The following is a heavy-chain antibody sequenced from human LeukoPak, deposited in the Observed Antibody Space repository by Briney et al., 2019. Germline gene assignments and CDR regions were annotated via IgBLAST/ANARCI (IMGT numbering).Heavy chain of an antibody. D-gene: IGHD6-13*01. CDR2: IYHTGST. V-gene: IGHV4-38-2*02. Sequence: SETLSLTCTVSGYSISSGYYWAWIRQPPGKGLEWIGSIYHTGSTYYNPSLKSRVTISVDTSKNQFSLKLSSVTAADTAVYYCERAYSSSWYFNWFDPWGQGTLVTVSS. CDR3: ERAYSSSWYFNWFDP. J-gene: IGHJ5*02. CDR1: GYSISSGYY.